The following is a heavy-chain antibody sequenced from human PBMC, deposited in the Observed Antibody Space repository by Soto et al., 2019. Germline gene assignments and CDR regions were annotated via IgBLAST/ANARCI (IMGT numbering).Heavy chain of an antibody. V-gene: IGHV3-72*01. CDR1: GLTFGDHY. D-gene: IGHD2-21*01. CDR2: SRNKAKSYST. Sequence: PGGSLTLSCAVSGLTFGDHYMEWVRQAPGKGLEWVARSRNKAKSYSTDFAASVKGRFTISRDESKNSLNLQMNSLMTEATAVYYCSILEGAWGQGTLVTVSS. J-gene: IGHJ5*02. CDR3: SILEGA.